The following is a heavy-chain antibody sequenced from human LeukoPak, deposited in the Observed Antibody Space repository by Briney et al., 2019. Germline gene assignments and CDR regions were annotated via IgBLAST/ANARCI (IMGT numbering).Heavy chain of an antibody. V-gene: IGHV3-33*01. D-gene: IGHD5-18*01. CDR2: IRYDGSKK. J-gene: IGHJ4*02. CDR3: ARTGDTERFDY. Sequence: PGGSLRLSCAASGFTFSNYGMHWVRQAPGKGLEWVALIRYDGSKKDYADSVKGRSTISRDNSKNTLYLQMDSLRAEDTAVYYCARTGDTERFDYWGQGTLVTVSS. CDR1: GFTFSNYG.